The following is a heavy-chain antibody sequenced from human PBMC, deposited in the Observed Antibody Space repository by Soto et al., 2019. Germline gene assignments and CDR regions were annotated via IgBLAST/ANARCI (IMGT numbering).Heavy chain of an antibody. D-gene: IGHD4-17*01. V-gene: IGHV3-48*01. CDR2: IHMTHNVI. Sequence: EVQLVESGGELVQPGGSLRLSCAASGFNFPTYAMNWVRQAPGKGLEWLSFIHMTHNVIFYADSVRGRFTISRDNAKDSLYLQLTSLRVEDTAVYYCVSVPDGALDFEYWGQGPLVTLSS. J-gene: IGHJ4*02. CDR1: GFNFPTYA. CDR3: VSVPDGALDFEY.